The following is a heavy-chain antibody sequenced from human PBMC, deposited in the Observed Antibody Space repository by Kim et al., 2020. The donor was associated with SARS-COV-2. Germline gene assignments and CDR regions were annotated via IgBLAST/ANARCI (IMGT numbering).Heavy chain of an antibody. CDR2: INVAKGNT. CDR3: TRALTSGPFLNY. V-gene: IGHV1-3*01. J-gene: IGHJ4*02. Sequence: ASVKVSCKASGYTFTNNAMHWVRQATGQRLEWMGWINVAKGNTKYSQKFQGRVTITRDTSASTVYMELSSLRSEDTALYYCTRALTSGPFLNYWGQGTL. CDR1: GYTFTNNA. D-gene: IGHD5-12*01.